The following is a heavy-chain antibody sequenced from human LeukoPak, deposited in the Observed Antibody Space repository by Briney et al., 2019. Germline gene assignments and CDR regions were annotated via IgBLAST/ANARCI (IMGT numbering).Heavy chain of an antibody. Sequence: GGSLRLSCAASGFTFDDYAMHWVRQAPGKGLEWVSGTSWNSVSIDYADSVKGRFTISRDNAKNSLYLQMNSLRAEDTALYYCAKDIARHSSGSNYVDVWGKGTTVTVSS. D-gene: IGHD6-19*01. CDR3: AKDIARHSSGSNYVDV. J-gene: IGHJ6*03. CDR2: TSWNSVSI. V-gene: IGHV3-9*01. CDR1: GFTFDDYA.